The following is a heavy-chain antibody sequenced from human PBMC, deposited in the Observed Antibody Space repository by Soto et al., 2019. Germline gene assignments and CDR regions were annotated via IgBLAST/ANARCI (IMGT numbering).Heavy chain of an antibody. J-gene: IGHJ5*02. CDR2: VVGSGGEI. D-gene: IGHD2-21*01. Sequence: GGSLRLSCAASGLTISTYAMTWVRQAPGKVLECVSGVVGSGGEIYYADSVKGRFTISKDNSKNTLCLQMNSLRDEDTAGYYCAKDAVYNDGLWLMDSWGQGTLVT. CDR1: GLTISTYA. V-gene: IGHV3-23*01. CDR3: AKDAVYNDGLWLMDS.